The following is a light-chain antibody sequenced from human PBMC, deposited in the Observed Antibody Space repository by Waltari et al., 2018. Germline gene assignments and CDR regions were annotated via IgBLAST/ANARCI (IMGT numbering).Light chain of an antibody. CDR1: QSIYSW. CDR3: LQYFSYWT. V-gene: IGKV1-5*03. CDR2: KAS. J-gene: IGKJ1*01. Sequence: DIQMTQSPSTLSASAGDRVTITCRASQSIYSWLAWYQQKPGKAPKLLIYKASSLESGVPSRFSGSESGTEFTLTISSLQADDSATYYCLQYFSYWTFGQGTKVEIK.